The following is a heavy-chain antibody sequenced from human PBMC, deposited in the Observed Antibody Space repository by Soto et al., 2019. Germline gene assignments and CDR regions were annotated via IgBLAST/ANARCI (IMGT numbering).Heavy chain of an antibody. J-gene: IGHJ5*02. Sequence: PGGSLRLSCAASGFTFSNYDMSWVRQAPGKGLEWVSYISSSSSYTNYADSVKGRFTISRDNAKNSLYLQMNSLRAEDTAVYYCARVPYSSGWSYNWFDPWGQGTLVTVSS. CDR3: ARVPYSSGWSYNWFDP. CDR1: GFTFSNYD. V-gene: IGHV3-11*05. D-gene: IGHD6-19*01. CDR2: ISSSSSYT.